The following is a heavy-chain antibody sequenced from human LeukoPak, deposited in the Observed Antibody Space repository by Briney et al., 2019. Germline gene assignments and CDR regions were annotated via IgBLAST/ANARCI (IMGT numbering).Heavy chain of an antibody. CDR3: AREEGYDFPFDY. CDR1: GFTFSSYA. D-gene: IGHD3-3*01. J-gene: IGHJ4*02. Sequence: GGSLRLSCAASGFTFSSYAMHWVRQAPGKGLEWVAVISYDGSNKYYADSVKGRFTISRDNSKNTLYLQMNSLRAEDTAVYYCAREEGYDFPFDYWGQGTLVTVSS. V-gene: IGHV3-30-3*01. CDR2: ISYDGSNK.